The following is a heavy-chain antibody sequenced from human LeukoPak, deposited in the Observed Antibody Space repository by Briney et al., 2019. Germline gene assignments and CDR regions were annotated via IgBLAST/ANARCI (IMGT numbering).Heavy chain of an antibody. Sequence: GGSLRLSCAASGFTFSSYAMHWVRQAPGKGLEHVSAISSNGGSTYYANSVKGRFTISRDNSKNTLYLQMGSLRAEDMAVYYCASEVGWFDPWGQGTLVTVSS. CDR2: ISSNGGST. CDR1: GFTFSSYA. V-gene: IGHV3-64*01. CDR3: ASEVGWFDP. J-gene: IGHJ5*02.